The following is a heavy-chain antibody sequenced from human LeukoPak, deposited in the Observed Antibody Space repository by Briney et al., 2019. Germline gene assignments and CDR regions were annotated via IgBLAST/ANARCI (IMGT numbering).Heavy chain of an antibody. CDR1: AFTLSSDW. J-gene: IGHJ6*02. CDR3: AKDTAMVKKFSYYYYGMDV. CDR2: IKPDGSEK. V-gene: IGHV3-7*03. D-gene: IGHD5-18*01. Sequence: GGSLRLSCAASAFTLSSDWMTWVRQAPGKGLEWVATIKPDGSEKYYVDSLKGRFTISRDNSKNTLYLQMNSLRAEDTAVYYCAKDTAMVKKFSYYYYGMDVWGQGTTVTVSS.